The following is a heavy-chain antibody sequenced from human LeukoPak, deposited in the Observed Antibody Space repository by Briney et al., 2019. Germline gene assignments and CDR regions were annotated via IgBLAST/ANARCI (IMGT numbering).Heavy chain of an antibody. CDR1: GFTVSHNY. D-gene: IGHD4-23*01. Sequence: PGGSLRLSCAASGFTVSHNYMSWVRQAPGKGLEWVSVIYSGGSTYYADSVKGRFSISRDNSKNTLYLQMNSLRAEDTAVYYCARAAGGGGNRFDYWGQGTRVTVTS. J-gene: IGHJ4*02. CDR2: IYSGGST. CDR3: ARAAGGGGNRFDY. V-gene: IGHV3-53*01.